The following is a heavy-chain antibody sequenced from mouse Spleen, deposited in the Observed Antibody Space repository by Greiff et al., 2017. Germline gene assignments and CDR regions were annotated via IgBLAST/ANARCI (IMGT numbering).Heavy chain of an antibody. V-gene: IGHV1-69*01. CDR3: ARRGLGPDY. CDR2: IDPSDSYT. J-gene: IGHJ2*01. CDR1: GYTFTSYW. Sequence: VQLKQPGAELVMPGASVKLSCKASGYTFTSYWMHWVKQRPGQGLEWIGEIDPSDSYTNYNQKFKGKATLTVDKSSSTAYMQLSSLTSEDSAVYYCARRGLGPDYWGQGTTLTVSS. D-gene: IGHD4-1*01.